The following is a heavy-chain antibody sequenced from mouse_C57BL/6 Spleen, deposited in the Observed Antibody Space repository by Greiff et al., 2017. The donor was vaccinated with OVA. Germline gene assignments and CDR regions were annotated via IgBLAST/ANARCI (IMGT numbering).Heavy chain of an antibody. CDR3: ARSGVHYAMDY. CDR2: INPNNGGT. J-gene: IGHJ4*01. CDR1: GYTFTDYN. V-gene: IGHV1-18*01. D-gene: IGHD2-14*01. Sequence: EVQLQQSGPELVKPGASVKIPCKASGYTFTDYNMDWVKQSHGKSLEWIGDINPNNGGTIYNQKFKGKATLTVDKSSSTAYMELRSLTSEDTAVYYCARSGVHYAMDYWGQGTSVTVSS.